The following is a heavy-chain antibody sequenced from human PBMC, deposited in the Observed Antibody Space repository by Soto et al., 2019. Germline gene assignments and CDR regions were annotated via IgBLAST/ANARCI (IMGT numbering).Heavy chain of an antibody. CDR3: ARGLSVSAFDY. D-gene: IGHD1-26*01. CDR1: CGSFSGYY. V-gene: IGHV4-34*01. J-gene: IGHJ4*02. Sequence: PXXTLSLTCAVYCGSFSGYYWSWIRQPPGKGLEWIGXINHSXSPNYNKSLKXXVTISVDXXKNQFSLKMSSVTAADTAVYYCARGLSVSAFDYWGQGTLVTVSS. CDR2: INHSXSP.